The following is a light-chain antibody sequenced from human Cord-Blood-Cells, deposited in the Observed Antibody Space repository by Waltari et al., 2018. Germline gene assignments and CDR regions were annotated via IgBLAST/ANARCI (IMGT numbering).Light chain of an antibody. CDR2: QDS. V-gene: IGLV3-1*01. CDR3: QAWDSSTVV. Sequence: SYELTQPPSVSVSPGQTAGITCSGVKLGDKYACWYQQKPGQSPVLVIYQDSKRPSGIPERFSGSNSGNTATLTISGTQAMDEADYYCQAWDSSTVVFGGGTKLTVL. CDR1: KLGDKY. J-gene: IGLJ2*01.